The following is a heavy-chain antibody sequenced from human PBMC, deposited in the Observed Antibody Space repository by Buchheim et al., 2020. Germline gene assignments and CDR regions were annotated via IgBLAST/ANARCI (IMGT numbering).Heavy chain of an antibody. CDR2: ISYDGSNN. Sequence: QVQLVESGGGVVQPGRSLRLSCAASGFTFSSYGMHWVRQAPGKGLEWVAVISYDGSNNYYADSVKGRFTISRDNSKNTLYLQMNSLRAEDTAVYYCAKDYYGSGSYIFYYYYMDVWGKGTT. J-gene: IGHJ6*03. CDR1: GFTFSSYG. V-gene: IGHV3-30*18. CDR3: AKDYYGSGSYIFYYYYMDV. D-gene: IGHD3-10*01.